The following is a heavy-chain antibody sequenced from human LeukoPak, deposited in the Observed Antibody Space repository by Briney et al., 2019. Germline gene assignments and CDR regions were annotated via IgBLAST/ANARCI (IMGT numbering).Heavy chain of an antibody. V-gene: IGHV4-39*01. CDR1: GGSISGSSYY. CDR3: ARNPNNWNDEDFAWGKTNWFDP. D-gene: IGHD1-20*01. CDR2: IYYSGST. J-gene: IGHJ5*02. Sequence: SETLSLTCTVSGGSISGSSYYWGWIRQPPGKGLEWIGSIYYSGSTYYNPSLKSRVTISVDTSKNQFSLKLNSVTATDTAVYYCARNPNNWNDEDFAWGKTNWFDPWGQGTLVTVSS.